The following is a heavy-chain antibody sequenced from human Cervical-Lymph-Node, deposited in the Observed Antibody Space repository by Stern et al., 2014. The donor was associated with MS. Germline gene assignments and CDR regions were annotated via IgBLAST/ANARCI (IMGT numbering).Heavy chain of an antibody. CDR3: ARTIGSTAADV. J-gene: IGHJ4*02. D-gene: IGHD1-26*01. CDR2: INPISGVT. Sequence: VQLLEPGAELKKPGASVKVSCKASGYTFTGYFVHWVRQAPGQGLEWMGRINPISGVTDEAKKFQGRVTLTRDTSISTAYLDVTSLRSDDTAVYFCARTIGSTAADVWGQGPLVTVSS. V-gene: IGHV1-2*06. CDR1: GYTFTGYF.